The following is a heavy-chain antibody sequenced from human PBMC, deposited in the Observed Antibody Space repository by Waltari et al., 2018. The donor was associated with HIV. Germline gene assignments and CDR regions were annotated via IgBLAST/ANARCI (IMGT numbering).Heavy chain of an antibody. CDR3: ARDSAPGLAVDDEDGDFFYYGLDV. CDR1: GASFSGYS. D-gene: IGHD6-19*01. Sequence: QVRLEQWGAGLVKPSETLSLNCAVYGASFSGYSWSWIRQAPGRGLEWIAEINHSGRTNYNPSLKGGISLSVDTSKKQFSLKGRSVTAADTAVYYCARDSAPGLAVDDEDGDFFYYGLDVWGQGTTVTVSS. CDR2: INHSGRT. V-gene: IGHV4-34*01. J-gene: IGHJ6*01.